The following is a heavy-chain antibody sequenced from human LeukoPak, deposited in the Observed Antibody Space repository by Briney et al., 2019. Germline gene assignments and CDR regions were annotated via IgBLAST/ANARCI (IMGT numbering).Heavy chain of an antibody. CDR3: AREGGSGWSFGY. D-gene: IGHD6-19*01. CDR1: GSTFSSYA. V-gene: IGHV3-30*04. Sequence: GGSLRLSCAASGSTFSSYAMHWVRQAPGKGLEWVAVISYDGSNKYYADSVKGRFTISRDNSKNTLYLQMNSLRAEDTAVYYCAREGGSGWSFGYWGQGTLVTVSS. CDR2: ISYDGSNK. J-gene: IGHJ4*02.